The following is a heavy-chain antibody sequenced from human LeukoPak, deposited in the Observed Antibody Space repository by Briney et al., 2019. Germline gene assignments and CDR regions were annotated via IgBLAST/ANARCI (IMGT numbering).Heavy chain of an antibody. V-gene: IGHV3-30*03. D-gene: IGHD6-19*01. J-gene: IGHJ6*02. CDR2: ISYDGSNK. CDR1: GFTFSSYG. Sequence: PGGSLRLSCAASGFTFSSYGMHWVRQAPGKGLEWVAVISYDGSNKYYADSVKGRFTISRDNSKNTPYLQMNSLRAEDTAVYYCGHSGYDYGMDVWGQGTTVTVSS. CDR3: GHSGYDYGMDV.